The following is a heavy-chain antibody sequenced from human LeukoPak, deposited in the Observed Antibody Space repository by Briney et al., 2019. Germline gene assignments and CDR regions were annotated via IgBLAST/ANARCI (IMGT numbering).Heavy chain of an antibody. CDR1: GASITSYY. Sequence: SETLSLTCTVSGASITSYYWSWIRQPPGKGLEWIGYIYYSGSTTYNPSLKSRVTISVDTSKNQFYLTLSSVTAADTGVYYCARLSIVGATNFDYWGQGTLVTVSS. CDR2: IYYSGST. V-gene: IGHV4-59*08. CDR3: ARLSIVGATNFDY. J-gene: IGHJ4*02. D-gene: IGHD1-26*01.